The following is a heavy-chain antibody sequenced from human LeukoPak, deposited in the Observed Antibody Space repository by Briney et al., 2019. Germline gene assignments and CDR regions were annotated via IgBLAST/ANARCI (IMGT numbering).Heavy chain of an antibody. CDR1: GFTFSSYG. CDR2: IWYDGSNK. J-gene: IGHJ5*02. D-gene: IGHD3-10*01. CDR3: ARGPYGSGSYSWFDH. V-gene: IGHV3-33*01. Sequence: GGSLRLSCAASGFTFSSYGMHWVRQAPGKGLEWVAVIWYDGSNKYYADSVKGRFTISRDNSKNTLYLQMNSLRAEDTAVYYCARGPYGSGSYSWFDHWGQGTLVTVSS.